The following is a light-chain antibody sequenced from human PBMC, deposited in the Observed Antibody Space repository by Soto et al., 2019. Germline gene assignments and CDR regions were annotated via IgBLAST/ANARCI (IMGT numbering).Light chain of an antibody. CDR3: SSYTISRTYV. V-gene: IGLV2-14*03. CDR1: SSDLGAYNF. J-gene: IGLJ1*01. CDR2: NVY. Sequence: QSALTQPASVSGSPGQSITISCTGTSSDLGAYNFVSWHQQHPGKAPKLIIYNVYDRPSGISYRFSGSKSGNTASLTISGLQGEDEADYNCSSYTISRTYVFGTGTKLTVL.